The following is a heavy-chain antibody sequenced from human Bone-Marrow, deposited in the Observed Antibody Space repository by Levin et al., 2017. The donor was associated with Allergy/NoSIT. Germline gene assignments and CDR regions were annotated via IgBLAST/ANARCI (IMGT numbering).Heavy chain of an antibody. V-gene: IGHV3-21*01. CDR3: ACEPGRGKWFDP. D-gene: IGHD3-16*01. J-gene: IGHJ5*02. Sequence: PGGSLRLSCAASGFKISPYSMNWVRQAPGKGLEWVSSISSSNSFIYYADSVKGRFTISRDNAKNSLYLEMSSLRAEDTALYYCACEPGRGKWFDPWGQGTLVTVSS. CDR2: ISSSNSFI. CDR1: GFKISPYS.